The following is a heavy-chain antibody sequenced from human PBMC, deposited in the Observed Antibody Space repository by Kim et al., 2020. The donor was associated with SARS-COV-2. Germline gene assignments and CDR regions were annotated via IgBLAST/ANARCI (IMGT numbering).Heavy chain of an antibody. J-gene: IGHJ4*02. Sequence: GGSLRLSCAASGFSFSYYGMHWVRQSPGKGLEWVAFISYDGSAKSFADSVKGRFTISRDNSKTTVSLQINSLRSEDTAVYYCAKESPTLRYFDSWGQGT. CDR3: AKESPTLRYFDS. D-gene: IGHD2-15*01. CDR1: GFSFSYYG. V-gene: IGHV3-30*18. CDR2: ISYDGSAK.